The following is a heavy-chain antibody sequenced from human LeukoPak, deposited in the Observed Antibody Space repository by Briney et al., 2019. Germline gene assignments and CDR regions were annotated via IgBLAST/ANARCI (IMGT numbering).Heavy chain of an antibody. V-gene: IGHV3-7*01. Sequence: GGSLRLSCAASGFTFSWFWMSWVRQAPGKGLEWVANIKEDGSEKYYVDSVKGRFTISRDNAKNSLYLQMNSLRVEDTAVYYCARLEAVWGKGTTVTVSS. D-gene: IGHD3-3*01. CDR3: ARLEAV. J-gene: IGHJ6*04. CDR1: GFTFSWFW. CDR2: IKEDGSEK.